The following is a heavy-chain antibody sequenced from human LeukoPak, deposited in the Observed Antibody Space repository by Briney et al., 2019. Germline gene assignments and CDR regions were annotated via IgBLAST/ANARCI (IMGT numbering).Heavy chain of an antibody. CDR1: GYTITSYG. J-gene: IGHJ4*02. CDR2: ISAYNGNT. V-gene: IGHV1-18*01. Sequence: GASVKVSFKASGYTITSYGISWVRQAPGQGLEWMGWISAYNGNTNYAQKLQGRVTMTTDTSTSTAYMELRSPRSDDTAVYYCARHSYYDSSGYYDYWGQGTLVTVSS. CDR3: ARHSYYDSSGYYDY. D-gene: IGHD3-22*01.